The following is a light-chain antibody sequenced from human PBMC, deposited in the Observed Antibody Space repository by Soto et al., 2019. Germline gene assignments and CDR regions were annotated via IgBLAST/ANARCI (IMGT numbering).Light chain of an antibody. CDR1: QSVSSK. Sequence: EVVMTQSPASLSGSPGERATLSCRASQSVSSKLGWYQQKPGQAPRLLIYGASTRATGIPARFSGSGSGTEFTLTISSLQSEDFAVYYCQQYNNWPPITFRQGTRLEI. CDR2: GAS. J-gene: IGKJ5*01. V-gene: IGKV3-15*01. CDR3: QQYNNWPPIT.